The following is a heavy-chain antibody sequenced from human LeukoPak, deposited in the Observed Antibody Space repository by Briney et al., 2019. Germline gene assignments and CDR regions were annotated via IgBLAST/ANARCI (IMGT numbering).Heavy chain of an antibody. Sequence: GASVKVSCKASGYTFTGYYMHWVRKPPGQGLESMGWINPNSGGTNYAQKFQGRVTMTRDTSISTAYMELSRLRSDDTAVYYCASSVTGKYYFDYWGQGTLVTVSS. V-gene: IGHV1-2*02. D-gene: IGHD7-27*01. CDR1: GYTFTGYY. J-gene: IGHJ4*02. CDR3: ASSVTGKYYFDY. CDR2: INPNSGGT.